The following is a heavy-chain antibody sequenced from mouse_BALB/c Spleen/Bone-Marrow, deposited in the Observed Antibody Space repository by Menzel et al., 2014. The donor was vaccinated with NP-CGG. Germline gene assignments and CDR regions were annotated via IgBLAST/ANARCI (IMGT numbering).Heavy chain of an antibody. CDR2: IYPGSGNT. V-gene: IGHV1-84*02. J-gene: IGHJ1*01. CDR1: GYTFTDYC. Sequence: QVQLKESGPELVKPGASVKISCKASGYTFTDYCINWVKQKPGQGLEWIGWIYPGSGNTQYNEKFKGKATLTVDTSSNTAYMQLSSLTSEGTAVYFCARPPYYYGSRPYWYFDVWGAGTTVTVSS. D-gene: IGHD1-1*01. CDR3: ARPPYYYGSRPYWYFDV.